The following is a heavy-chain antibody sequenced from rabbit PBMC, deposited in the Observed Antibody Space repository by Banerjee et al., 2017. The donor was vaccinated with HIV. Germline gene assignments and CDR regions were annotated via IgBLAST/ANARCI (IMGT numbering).Heavy chain of an antibody. D-gene: IGHD1-1*01. CDR3: ARDPLYTVGGGYGL. V-gene: IGHV1S45*01. Sequence: QEQLVESGGGLVKPGASLTLTCTASGFDFSTYYMCWVRQAPGKGPEWIACIYAGSSGSTYYASWAKGRFTISKTTSTTVTLQMTSLTAADTATYFCARDPLYTVGGGYGLWGQDTLVTVS. CDR2: IYAGSSGST. CDR1: GFDFSTYY. J-gene: IGHJ3*01.